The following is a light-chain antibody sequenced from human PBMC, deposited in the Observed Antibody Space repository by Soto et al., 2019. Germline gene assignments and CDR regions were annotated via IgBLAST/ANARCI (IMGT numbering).Light chain of an antibody. CDR3: QQYGSSPVT. CDR1: QSVSSSS. CDR2: VAS. Sequence: EIVLTQSPGTLSLSPGERATLSCRASQSVSSSSLAWFQQKSGQAPRLLIYVASSRATGIPDRFSGSGSGTDFTRTISRLEPEDFAVYYCQQYGSSPVTFGRGTKVEIK. V-gene: IGKV3-20*01. J-gene: IGKJ1*01.